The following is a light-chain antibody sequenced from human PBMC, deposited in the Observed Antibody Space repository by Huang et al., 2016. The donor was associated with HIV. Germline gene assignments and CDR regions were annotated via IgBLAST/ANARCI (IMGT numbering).Light chain of an antibody. CDR2: GAS. CDR3: QQYINWPL. V-gene: IGKV3-15*01. Sequence: EIVMTQSPATLSVSPGERATLSCRASQSVSSNLAWYQQRPGQAPRLLIYGASTRARVTPARFSGSGSGTEFTRTISSLQSEDVAVYYCQQYINWPLFGGGTKVEIK. CDR1: QSVSSN. J-gene: IGKJ4*01.